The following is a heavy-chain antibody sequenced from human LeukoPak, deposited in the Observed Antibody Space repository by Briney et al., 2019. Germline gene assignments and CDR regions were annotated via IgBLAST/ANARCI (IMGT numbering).Heavy chain of an antibody. CDR2: INHSGST. CDR1: GGSFSGYY. Sequence: SETLSLTCAVYGGSFSGYYWSWIRQPPGKGLEWIGEINHSGSTNYSPSLKSRVTISVDTSKNQFSLKLSSVTAADTAVYYCARGGLYYYDSSGYFDYWGQGTLVTVSS. CDR3: ARGGLYYYDSSGYFDY. J-gene: IGHJ4*02. D-gene: IGHD3-22*01. V-gene: IGHV4-34*01.